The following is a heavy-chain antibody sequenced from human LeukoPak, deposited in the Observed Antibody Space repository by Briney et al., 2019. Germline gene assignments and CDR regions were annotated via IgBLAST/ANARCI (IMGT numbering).Heavy chain of an antibody. J-gene: IGHJ4*02. CDR2: IRSKAYGGTT. CDR1: GFTFGDYA. Sequence: GRSLRLSCTASGFTFGDYAMSWVRQAPGKGLEWVGFIRSKAYGGTTEYAASVKGRFTIPRDDSKSIAYLQMNSLKTEDTAVYYCTRDLGAAAAQTIDYWGQGTLVTVSS. V-gene: IGHV3-49*04. CDR3: TRDLGAAAAQTIDY. D-gene: IGHD6-13*01.